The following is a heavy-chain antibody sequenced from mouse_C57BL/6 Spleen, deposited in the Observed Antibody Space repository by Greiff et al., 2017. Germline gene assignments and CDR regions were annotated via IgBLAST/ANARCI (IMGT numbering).Heavy chain of an antibody. Sequence: VQLQQPGTELVKPGASVKLSCKASGYTFTSYWMHWVKQRPGQGLEWIGNINPSNGGTNYNEKFKSKATLTVDKSSSTAYMQLSSLTSEDSAVYDCARSLRGGYAMDYWGQGTSVTVSS. D-gene: IGHD1-1*01. CDR1: GYTFTSYW. J-gene: IGHJ4*01. CDR3: ARSLRGGYAMDY. V-gene: IGHV1-53*01. CDR2: INPSNGGT.